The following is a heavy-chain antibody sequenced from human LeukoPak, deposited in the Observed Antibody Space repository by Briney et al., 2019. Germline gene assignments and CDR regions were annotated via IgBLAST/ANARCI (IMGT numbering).Heavy chain of an antibody. D-gene: IGHD2-15*01. CDR3: AREVAATFAFDI. CDR2: INPNSGGT. V-gene: IGHV1-2*02. J-gene: IGHJ3*02. Sequence: ASVKVACKASGYTFTGYYMDWVRQAPGQGLEWMGWINPNSGGTNYAQKFQGRVTMTRDTSISTAYMELSSLRSEDTAVYYCAREVAATFAFDIWGQGTMVTVSS. CDR1: GYTFTGYY.